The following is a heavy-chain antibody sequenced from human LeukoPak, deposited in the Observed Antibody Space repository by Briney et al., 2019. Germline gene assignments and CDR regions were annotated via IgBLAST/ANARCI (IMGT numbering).Heavy chain of an antibody. J-gene: IGHJ4*02. CDR3: ANPYGITIFRVVTPLDY. CDR2: ISGSGGST. CDR1: GFTFSSYA. D-gene: IGHD3-3*01. V-gene: IGHV3-23*01. Sequence: GGSLRLSCAASGFTFSSYAMSWVRQAPGKGLEGVSAISGSGGSTYYADSVKGRFTISRDNSKNKLYLQMNSLRAEDTAVYYCANPYGITIFRVVTPLDYWGQGTLVTVSS.